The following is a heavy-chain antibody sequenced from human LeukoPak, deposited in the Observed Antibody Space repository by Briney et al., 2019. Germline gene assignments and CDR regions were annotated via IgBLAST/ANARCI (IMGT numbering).Heavy chain of an antibody. V-gene: IGHV1-8*01. CDR1: GYTFTSYD. J-gene: IGHJ6*02. Sequence: ASVKVSCKASGYTFTSYDINWVRQATGQGLEWMGWMNPNRGNTGYAQKFQGRVTMTRNTSISTAYMELSSLRSEDTAVYYCARGPPYCSSTSCRKTKSYGMDVWGQGTTVTVSS. CDR2: MNPNRGNT. CDR3: ARGPPYCSSTSCRKTKSYGMDV. D-gene: IGHD2-2*01.